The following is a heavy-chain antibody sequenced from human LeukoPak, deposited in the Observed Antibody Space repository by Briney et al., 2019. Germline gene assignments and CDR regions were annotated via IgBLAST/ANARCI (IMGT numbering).Heavy chain of an antibody. V-gene: IGHV3-13*01. J-gene: IGHJ4*02. CDR1: GFTFIDYD. D-gene: IGHD6-19*01. CDR2: IGFRGDT. Sequence: GGSLRLSCAASGFTFIDYDMHWVRQVTGKGLEWVSAIGFRGDTHYSGSVKGRVTSSRENAESSLYLQMYSLRAEDTAVYYCARGGIQVSGIDEFDYWGQGPLVTVSS. CDR3: ARGGIQVSGIDEFDY.